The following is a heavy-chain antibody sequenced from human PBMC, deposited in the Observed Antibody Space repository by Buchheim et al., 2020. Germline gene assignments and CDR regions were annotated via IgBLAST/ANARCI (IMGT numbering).Heavy chain of an antibody. CDR3: AKYEGYDYGPFDS. V-gene: IGHV3-7*03. D-gene: IGHD5-18*01. Sequence: EVQLVDSGGGLVQPGGSLRLSYAASGFTFSSYWMSWVRQAPGKGPEWVANIKRDGSEKYYVDSVKGRFTISRDNAKNSLYLQMNSLRDEDTAVYYCAKYEGYDYGPFDSWGQGTL. CDR2: IKRDGSEK. CDR1: GFTFSSYW. J-gene: IGHJ4*02.